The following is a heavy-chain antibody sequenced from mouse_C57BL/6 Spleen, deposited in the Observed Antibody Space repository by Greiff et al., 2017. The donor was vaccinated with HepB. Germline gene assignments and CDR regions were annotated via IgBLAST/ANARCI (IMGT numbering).Heavy chain of an antibody. Sequence: QVHVKQSGAELAKPGASVKLSCKASGYTFTSYWMHWVKQRPGQGLEWIGYINPSSGYTKYNQKFKDKATLTADKSSSTAYMQLSSLTYEDSAVYYCARTGYGSVLNFDYWGQGTTLTVSS. CDR3: ARTGYGSVLNFDY. CDR2: INPSSGYT. J-gene: IGHJ2*01. CDR1: GYTFTSYW. D-gene: IGHD1-1*01. V-gene: IGHV1-7*01.